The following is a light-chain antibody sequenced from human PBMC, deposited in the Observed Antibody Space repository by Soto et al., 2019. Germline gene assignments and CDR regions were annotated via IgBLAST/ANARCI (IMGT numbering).Light chain of an antibody. CDR3: QQSDSIPIT. CDR1: QTISRN. V-gene: IGKV1-39*01. CDR2: AAS. J-gene: IGKJ5*01. Sequence: DIQMTQSPSSLASSVGYRCTIPCRASQTISRNLNWYQQKPGKAPKLLIYAASSLQSGVPSRFSGSGSGTDFTLAISSLQPEDFATYYCQQSDSIPITFGQGTRLEIK.